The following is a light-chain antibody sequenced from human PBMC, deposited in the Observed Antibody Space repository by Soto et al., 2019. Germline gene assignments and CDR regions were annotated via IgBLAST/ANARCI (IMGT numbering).Light chain of an antibody. CDR3: QQRSSWPFT. J-gene: IGKJ3*01. CDR1: QNINSY. Sequence: EIVLTQSPATLSLSPGERATLSCRASQNINSYLAWYQQKPGQAPRLLIYATSNRATGIPARFSGSGSGTDFTLSIRSIEPEDFAVYYCQQRSSWPFTFGPGTKVDIK. V-gene: IGKV3-11*01. CDR2: ATS.